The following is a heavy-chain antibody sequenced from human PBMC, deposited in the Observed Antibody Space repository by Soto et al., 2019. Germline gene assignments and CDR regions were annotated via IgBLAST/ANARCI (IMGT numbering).Heavy chain of an antibody. Sequence: EVQLVESGGGLVQPGGSLRLSCAASGFTFSSYWMHWVRQAPGKGLVWVSRINSDGSSTSYADSVKGRFTISRDNAKNTLYLQMNSLRPEDTAVYYCAIRASYYDSRGYFDYWGQGTLVTVSS. CDR2: INSDGSST. D-gene: IGHD3-22*01. CDR3: AIRASYYDSRGYFDY. J-gene: IGHJ4*02. V-gene: IGHV3-74*01. CDR1: GFTFSSYW.